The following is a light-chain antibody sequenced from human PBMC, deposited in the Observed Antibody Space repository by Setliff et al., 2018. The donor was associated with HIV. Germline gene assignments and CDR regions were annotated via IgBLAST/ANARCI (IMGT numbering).Light chain of an antibody. CDR2: GNS. CDR3: QSYDSSLSGYV. Sequence: VLTQPPSTSGTPGQRVTISCSGSSSNIRTNAVNWYQQLPGTAPKLVMFGNSNRPSGVPDRFSDSKSGTSASLAISGLQAEDEADYYCQSYDSSLSGYVFGTGTKVTVL. CDR1: SSNIRTNA. V-gene: IGLV1-40*01. J-gene: IGLJ1*01.